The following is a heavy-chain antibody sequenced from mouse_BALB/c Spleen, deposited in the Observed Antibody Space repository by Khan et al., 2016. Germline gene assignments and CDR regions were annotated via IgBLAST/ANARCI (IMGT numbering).Heavy chain of an antibody. J-gene: IGHJ3*01. D-gene: IGHD2-4*01. CDR1: DYSFTAYF. CDR2: IRRYSGDT. Sequence: VQLKQAGPELVKPGASVKISCKASDYSFTAYFMNWVMQSHGKSLEWIGRIRRYSGDTFYNQKFKGKATLTVNKSSSTVHMELRSLAAVASAVYYFAGAGDYVTFAYWGQVTLVTVSA. CDR3: AGAGDYVTFAY. V-gene: IGHV1-20*02.